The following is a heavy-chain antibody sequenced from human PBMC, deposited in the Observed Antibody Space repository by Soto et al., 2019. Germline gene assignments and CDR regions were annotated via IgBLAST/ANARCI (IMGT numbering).Heavy chain of an antibody. D-gene: IGHD3-3*01. Sequence: SETLSLTCAVSGGSISSGGYSWSWIRQPPGKGLEWIGYIYHSEKQYVDSVKGRFTISRDNAENSLYLQMNYVRAEDTAVYYCMTDFQAFWGQGTLVTVSS. CDR1: GGSISSGGYS. CDR3: MTDFQAF. V-gene: IGHV4-30-2*01. J-gene: IGHJ4*02. CDR2: IYHSEKQ.